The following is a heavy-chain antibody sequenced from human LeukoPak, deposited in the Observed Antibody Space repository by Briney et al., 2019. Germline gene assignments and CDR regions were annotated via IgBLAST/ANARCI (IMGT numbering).Heavy chain of an antibody. V-gene: IGHV3-23*01. CDR1: GFTSIRNY. J-gene: IGHJ3*02. CDR2: ISGSGGST. Sequence: GGPPRLSCAASGFTSIRNYMSGVGQAPGKGLEGASAISGSGGSTYYADSVKSRFTISRDNSKNTLYLQMNSLRAEDTAVYYCAKDGAALHAFDIWGQGTMVTVSS. D-gene: IGHD6-13*01. CDR3: AKDGAALHAFDI.